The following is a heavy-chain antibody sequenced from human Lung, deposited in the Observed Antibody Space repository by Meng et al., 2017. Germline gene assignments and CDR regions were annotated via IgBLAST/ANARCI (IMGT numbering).Heavy chain of an antibody. J-gene: IGHJ4*02. CDR1: GGSISSGGYY. D-gene: IGHD4-17*01. Sequence: SETLSLTCTVSGGSISSGGYYRSWIRQHPGKGLEWIGYIYYSGSTYYNPSLKSRVTISVDTSKNQFSLKLSAVTAADTAVYYCASDAVTTYTLDYWGQGTLVTVSS. V-gene: IGHV4-31*03. CDR3: ASDAVTTYTLDY. CDR2: IYYSGST.